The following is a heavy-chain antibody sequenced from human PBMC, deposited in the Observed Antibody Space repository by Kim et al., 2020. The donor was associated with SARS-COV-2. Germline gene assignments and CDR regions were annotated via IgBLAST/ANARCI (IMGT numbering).Heavy chain of an antibody. Sequence: DSGKGQFTTSSDNSKNTLYLQMNSLRAEDTAVYYCARDDYDSSGYDWFDPWGQGTLVTVSS. V-gene: IGHV3-30*07. D-gene: IGHD3-22*01. J-gene: IGHJ5*02. CDR3: ARDDYDSSGYDWFDP.